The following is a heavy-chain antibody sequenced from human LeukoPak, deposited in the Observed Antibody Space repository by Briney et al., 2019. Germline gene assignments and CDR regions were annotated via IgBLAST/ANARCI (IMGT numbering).Heavy chain of an antibody. D-gene: IGHD1-14*01. CDR2: ISSSGRT. CDR3: ARDLYNSPYNWFVP. J-gene: IGHJ5*02. Sequence: SETLSLTCTVSGGSISGHYWGWIRQPAGKGLECIGLISSSGRTNFTPPLKSRVTLSVDKSKNQFSLELSSVTAADTAVYCCARDLYNSPYNWFVPWGQGTLVTVSS. V-gene: IGHV4-4*07. CDR1: GGSISGHY.